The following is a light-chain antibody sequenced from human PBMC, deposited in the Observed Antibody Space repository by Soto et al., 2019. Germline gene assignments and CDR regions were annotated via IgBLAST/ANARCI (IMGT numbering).Light chain of an antibody. Sequence: VMPQSPATLSVSPGERSALSCMASQSVSTNLAWYQQKPGQPPRLLIYFASTRATAVPARFTAGGSGTEFTLTISSLQSDDLAVYYCQQYGSSVTFGQGTRLEIK. CDR2: FAS. CDR1: QSVSTN. J-gene: IGKJ5*01. V-gene: IGKV3-15*01. CDR3: QQYGSSVT.